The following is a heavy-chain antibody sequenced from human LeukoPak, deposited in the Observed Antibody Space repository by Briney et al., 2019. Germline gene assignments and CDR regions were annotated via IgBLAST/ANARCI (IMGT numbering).Heavy chain of an antibody. V-gene: IGHV3-73*01. D-gene: IGHD6-6*01. J-gene: IGHJ4*02. Sequence: GGSLTLSCAASGFTFDDSAVHWVRQASGKGPEWVGRIRSRANRYAAAYAASVKGRFTLSRDDSKNTAYLQMNSLTTEDTAVYYCTREQVVGDFDYWGQGTLVTVSS. CDR1: GFTFDDSA. CDR3: TREQVVGDFDY. CDR2: IRSRANRYAA.